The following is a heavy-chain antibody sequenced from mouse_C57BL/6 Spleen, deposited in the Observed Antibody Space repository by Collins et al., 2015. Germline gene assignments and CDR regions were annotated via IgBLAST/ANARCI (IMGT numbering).Heavy chain of an antibody. Sequence: QVQLQQPGAELVKPGASMKVSCKASGYTFTSYWMHWVKQRPGQGLEWIGRIHPSDSDTNYNQKFKGKATLTIDKSSSTAYMQLSSLTSEDSAVYYCAIELGRNWYFDVWGTGTTVTVSS. D-gene: IGHD4-1*01. V-gene: IGHV1-74*01. CDR1: GYTFTSYW. CDR3: AIELGRNWYFDV. J-gene: IGHJ1*03. CDR2: IHPSDSDT.